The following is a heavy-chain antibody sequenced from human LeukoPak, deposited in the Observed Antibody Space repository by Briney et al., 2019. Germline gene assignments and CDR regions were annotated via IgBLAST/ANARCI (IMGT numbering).Heavy chain of an antibody. Sequence: GGSLRLSCAASGFTFSSYSMNWVRQAPGKGLEWVANIKQDGSEKYYVDSVKGRFTISRDNAKNTLYLQMNSLRAEDTAVYYCARGEVVVTNYHYYYMDVWGKGTTVTVSS. J-gene: IGHJ6*03. CDR1: GFTFSSYS. D-gene: IGHD3-22*01. CDR2: IKQDGSEK. CDR3: ARGEVVVTNYHYYYMDV. V-gene: IGHV3-7*01.